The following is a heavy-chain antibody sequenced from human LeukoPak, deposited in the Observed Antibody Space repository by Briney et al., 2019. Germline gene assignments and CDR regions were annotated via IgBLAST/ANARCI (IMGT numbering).Heavy chain of an antibody. CDR2: IIPIFGTA. CDR3: ARDGQNYDFWSGYYTGGYFDY. V-gene: IGHV1-69*06. Sequence: SVKVSCKASGGTFSSYAISWVRQAPGQGLEWMGGIIPIFGTANYAQKFQGRVTITADKSTSTAYMELSSLRSEDTAVYYCARDGQNYDFWSGYYTGGYFDYWGQGTLVTVSS. J-gene: IGHJ4*02. D-gene: IGHD3-3*01. CDR1: GGTFSSYA.